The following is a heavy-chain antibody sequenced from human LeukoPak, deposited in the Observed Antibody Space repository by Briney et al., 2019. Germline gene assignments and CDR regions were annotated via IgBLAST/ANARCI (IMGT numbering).Heavy chain of an antibody. D-gene: IGHD2-2*02. CDR1: GFTVSNNY. V-gene: IGHV3-66*02. J-gene: IGHJ4*02. Sequence: GGSLRLSCAASGFTVSNNYMNWVYMSWVRQAPGKGLEWVSGIYSGGRTHYADSVKGRFTISRDGNTMFLQMNSLRPEDTAVYYCASREGFSSGTKCYIYFDYWGQGTLVTVSS. CDR2: IYSGGRT. CDR3: ASREGFSSGTKCYIYFDY.